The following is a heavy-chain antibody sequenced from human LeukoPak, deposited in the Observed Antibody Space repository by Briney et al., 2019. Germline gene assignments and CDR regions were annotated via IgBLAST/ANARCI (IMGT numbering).Heavy chain of an antibody. Sequence: GASVKVSCKVSGYTLTELSMHWVRQAPGKGLEWMGGFDPEDGETIYAQKFQGRVTMTEDTSTDTAYMELSSLRSDDTAVYYCARGPRITIFGVAGNWFDPWGQGTLVTVSS. V-gene: IGHV1-24*01. CDR2: FDPEDGET. J-gene: IGHJ5*02. CDR1: GYTLTELS. D-gene: IGHD3-3*01. CDR3: ARGPRITIFGVAGNWFDP.